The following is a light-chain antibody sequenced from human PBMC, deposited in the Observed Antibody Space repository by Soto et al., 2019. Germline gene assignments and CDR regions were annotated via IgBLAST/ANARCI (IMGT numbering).Light chain of an antibody. V-gene: IGKV3-20*01. Sequence: EIVLTQSPGTLSLSPGERATLSCRASQTISSSYLAWYQQRPGQAPRLLIYGASTRATGIPDRFSGRGSGTDFALTISRLKPEDFAVYYCQHYGSSVPITFGPGTKVEIK. CDR3: QHYGSSVPIT. J-gene: IGKJ3*01. CDR2: GAS. CDR1: QTISSSY.